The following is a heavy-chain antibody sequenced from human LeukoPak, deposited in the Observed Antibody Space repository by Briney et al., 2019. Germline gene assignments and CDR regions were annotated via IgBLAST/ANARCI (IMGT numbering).Heavy chain of an antibody. V-gene: IGHV3-23*01. CDR3: AKAVSSGRPRGNVGY. Sequence: PWGSLRLSCAASGFTFSSYAMSWVRQAPGKGLEWVSAISGSGTSTYYADSVKGRFTISRDNSKNTLYLQMNSLRAEDTAVYYCAKAVSSGRPRGNVGYWGQGTLVTVSS. CDR2: ISGSGTST. J-gene: IGHJ4*02. CDR1: GFTFSSYA. D-gene: IGHD6-19*01.